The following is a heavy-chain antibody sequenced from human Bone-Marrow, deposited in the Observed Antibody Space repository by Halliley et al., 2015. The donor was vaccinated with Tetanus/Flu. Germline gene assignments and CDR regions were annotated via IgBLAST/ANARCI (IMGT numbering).Heavy chain of an antibody. Sequence: ISSSGSPMTYADPVKGRFTIPRDNAENPLYLQMNSLRAEDTAIYYCARSSRLSANCYCPWFDPWGQGTLVTVSS. J-gene: IGHJ5*02. CDR3: ARSSRLSANCYCPWFDP. D-gene: IGHD2-2*01. CDR2: ISSSGSPM. V-gene: IGHV3-48*03.